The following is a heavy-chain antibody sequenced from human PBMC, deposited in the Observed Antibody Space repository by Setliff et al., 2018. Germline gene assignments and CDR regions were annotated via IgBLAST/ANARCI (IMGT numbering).Heavy chain of an antibody. D-gene: IGHD5-18*01. CDR1: GFSFSGSA. V-gene: IGHV3-73*01. CDR2: IRGRTDNYAT. Sequence: GGSLRLSCAASGFSFSGSAVYWVRQASVKGLEWIGRIRGRTDNYATAYAASVRGRFTISRDDSKNTAYLQMNSLKTEDTAVYYCTFARDGYDVFDIWVQVTMVTVSS. J-gene: IGHJ3*02. CDR3: TFARDGYDVFDI.